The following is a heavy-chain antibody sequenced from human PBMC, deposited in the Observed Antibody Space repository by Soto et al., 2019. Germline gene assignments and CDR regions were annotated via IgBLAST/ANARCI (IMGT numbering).Heavy chain of an antibody. CDR1: GGSISSYY. J-gene: IGHJ6*02. CDR2: IYYSGST. Sequence: SETLSLTCTVSGGSISSYYWSWIRQPPGKGLEWIGYIYYSGSTNYNPSLKSRVTISVDTSKNQFSLKLSSVTAADTAVYYCARVRSDTAMVTGLYYYYGMDVWGQGTTVTVSS. CDR3: ARVRSDTAMVTGLYYYYGMDV. V-gene: IGHV4-59*01. D-gene: IGHD5-18*01.